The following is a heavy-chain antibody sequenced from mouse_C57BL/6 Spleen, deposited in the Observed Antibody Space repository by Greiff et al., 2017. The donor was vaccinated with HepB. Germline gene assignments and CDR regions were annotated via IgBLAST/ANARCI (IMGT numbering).Heavy chain of an antibody. V-gene: IGHV1-82*01. CDR2: IYPGDGDT. CDR1: GYAFSSSW. D-gene: IGHD2-1*01. Sequence: ESGPELVKPGASVKISCKASGYAFSSSWMNWVKQRPGKGLEWIGRIYPGDGDTNYNGKFKGKATLTADKSSSTAYMQLSSLTSEDSAVYFCAREGSYGNSFDYWGQGTTLTVSS. CDR3: AREGSYGNSFDY. J-gene: IGHJ2*01.